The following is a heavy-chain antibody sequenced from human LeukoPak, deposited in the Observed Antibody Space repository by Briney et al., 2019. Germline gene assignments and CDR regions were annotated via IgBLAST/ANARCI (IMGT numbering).Heavy chain of an antibody. CDR2: IYYSGST. CDR3: ARHGRYDYKNY. V-gene: IGHV4-39*01. J-gene: IGHJ4*02. CDR1: GGSISSSSYY. Sequence: SETLSLTCTVSGGSISSSSYYWGWIRQPPGKGLEWIGSIYYSGSTYYNPSLKSRVTISVDTSKNQFSLKLSSVTAADTAVYYCARHGRYDYKNYWGQGTLVTVSS. D-gene: IGHD4-11*01.